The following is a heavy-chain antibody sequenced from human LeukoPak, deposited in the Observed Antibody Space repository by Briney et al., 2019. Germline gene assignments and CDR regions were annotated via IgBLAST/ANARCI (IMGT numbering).Heavy chain of an antibody. CDR3: ARVVPAAPWSFDY. CDR2: IRYDTSNK. Sequence: TGGSLRLSCAASGFTFSSYGMHWVRQAPGKGLEWVAFIRYDTSNKYYADSVKGRFTISRDNSKNTLYLQMNSLRAEDTAVYYCARVVPAAPWSFDYWGQGTLVTVSS. V-gene: IGHV3-30*02. J-gene: IGHJ4*02. D-gene: IGHD2-2*01. CDR1: GFTFSSYG.